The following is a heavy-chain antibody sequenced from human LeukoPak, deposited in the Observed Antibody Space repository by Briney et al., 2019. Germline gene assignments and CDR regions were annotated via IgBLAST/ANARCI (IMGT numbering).Heavy chain of an antibody. D-gene: IGHD2-2*01. CDR2: INHSGST. CDR1: GGSFSGYY. J-gene: IGHJ4*02. Sequence: SETLSLTCAVYGGSFSGYYWSWIRQPPGKGLEWIGEINHSGSTNYNPSLKSRVTISVDTSKSQFSLKLSSVTAADTAVYYCARGVRYCSSTSCPSLSHFDYWGQGTLVTVSS. V-gene: IGHV4-34*01. CDR3: ARGVRYCSSTSCPSLSHFDY.